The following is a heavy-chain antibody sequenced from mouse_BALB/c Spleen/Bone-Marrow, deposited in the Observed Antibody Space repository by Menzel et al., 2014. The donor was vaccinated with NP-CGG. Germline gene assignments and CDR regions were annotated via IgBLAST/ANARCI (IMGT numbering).Heavy chain of an antibody. J-gene: IGHJ2*01. CDR1: GYTFTNSW. CDR2: IHPNSGNS. CDR3: ARRHRYACYFDY. Sequence: QVQLQQSGSVLVRPGASVKLSCKASGYTFTNSWMHWAKQRPGQGLEWIGEIHPNSGNSNYNEKFKGKATLTVDTSSNTAYVDLSNLTFEASAVYCCARRHRYACYFDYWGQGTTLTVSS. V-gene: IGHV1S130*01. D-gene: IGHD2-14*01.